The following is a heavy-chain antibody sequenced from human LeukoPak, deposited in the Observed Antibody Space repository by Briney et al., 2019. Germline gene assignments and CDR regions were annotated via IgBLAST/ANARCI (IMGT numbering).Heavy chain of an antibody. V-gene: IGHV3-30*02. J-gene: IGHJ5*02. CDR2: IRYDGSNK. D-gene: IGHD2-2*01. CDR3: AKGDCSSTSCYNWFDP. CDR1: GFTFSSYG. Sequence: GGSLRLSCAASGFTFSSYGMHWVRQAPGKGLEWVAFIRYDGSNKYYADSVKGRFTISRDNSKNTLYLQMNSLRAEGTAVYYCAKGDCSSTSCYNWFDPWGQGTLVTVSS.